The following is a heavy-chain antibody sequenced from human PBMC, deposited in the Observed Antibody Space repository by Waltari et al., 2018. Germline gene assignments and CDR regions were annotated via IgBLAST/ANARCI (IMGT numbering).Heavy chain of an antibody. CDR1: GYILRDYA. D-gene: IGHD3-10*01. J-gene: IGHJ6*02. CDR2: ISQYNDKR. CDR3: ARGPYDSQSYYPDGLDV. V-gene: IGHV1-18*04. Sequence: QVQLLQSGGDVREPGASVKVSCQASGYILRDYAVSWVRQAPGQGLERMGWISQYNDKREYARECEGRVTMTIDTSTSTAYMELRRLTPDDTAVYYCARGPYDSQSYYPDGLDVWGQGTTVTVSS.